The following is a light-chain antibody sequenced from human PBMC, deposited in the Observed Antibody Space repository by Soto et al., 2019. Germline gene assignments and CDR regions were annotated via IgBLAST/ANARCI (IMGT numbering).Light chain of an antibody. Sequence: DIQMTQSPSSVSASVGHRVTITCQANQDISNYLNWYQQKPSKAPRLLVFDAFSLETGVPSRFSGSGSATDFTSTISSLQPEDIATYYCQQYDNLPPFTFGPGTKVDIK. V-gene: IGKV1-33*01. J-gene: IGKJ3*01. CDR2: DAF. CDR3: QQYDNLPPFT. CDR1: QDISNY.